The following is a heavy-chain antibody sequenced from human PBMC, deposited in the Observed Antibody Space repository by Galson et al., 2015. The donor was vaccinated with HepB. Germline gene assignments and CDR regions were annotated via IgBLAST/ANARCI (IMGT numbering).Heavy chain of an antibody. Sequence: SVKVSCKASGGTFSSYAISWVRQAPGQGLEWMGGIIPIFGTANYAQKFQGRVTITADESTSTAYMELSSLRSEDTAVYYCARDRWVHYYDSSGYYFDYWGQGTLVTVSS. V-gene: IGHV1-69*13. J-gene: IGHJ4*02. CDR3: ARDRWVHYYDSSGYYFDY. CDR2: IIPIFGTA. D-gene: IGHD3-22*01. CDR1: GGTFSSYA.